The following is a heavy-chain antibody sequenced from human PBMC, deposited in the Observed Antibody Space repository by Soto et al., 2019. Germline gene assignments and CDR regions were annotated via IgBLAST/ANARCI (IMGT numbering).Heavy chain of an antibody. CDR1: GGSISSGGYY. CDR3: AFSPGGGDAFDI. J-gene: IGHJ3*02. V-gene: IGHV4-31*03. D-gene: IGHD1-26*01. Sequence: QVQLQESGPGLVKPSQTLSLTCTVSGGSISSGGYYWSWIRQHPGKGLEWIGYIYYSGSTYYNPLQTSRFTLSADTYKHESPLKLSSVTAADTEEYYCAFSPGGGDAFDIWGQGTMVTVSS. CDR2: IYYSGST.